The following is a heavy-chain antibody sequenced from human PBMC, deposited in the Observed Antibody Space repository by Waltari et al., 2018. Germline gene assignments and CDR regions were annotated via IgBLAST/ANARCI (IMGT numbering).Heavy chain of an antibody. D-gene: IGHD3-3*01. Sequence: QVQLVESGGGVVQPGRSLRLSCTASGFTFSSYGMHWVRQAPGKGLEWVAVISYDESNKFYGDSGKGRFTISRDNSKNTLYLQMHSLRAEDTAVYYCAKVQDTDLYYFENWGQGTLVTVSS. J-gene: IGHJ4*02. CDR3: AKVQDTDLYYFEN. CDR1: GFTFSSYG. V-gene: IGHV3-30*18. CDR2: ISYDESNK.